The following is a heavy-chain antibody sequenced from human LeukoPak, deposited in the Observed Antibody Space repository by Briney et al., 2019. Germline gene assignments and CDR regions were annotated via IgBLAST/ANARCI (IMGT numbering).Heavy chain of an antibody. J-gene: IGHJ6*02. CDR3: ARSRPYCGGDCRLYYGMDV. Sequence: AASVKVSCKASGYTFTSYDINWVRQATGQGLEWMGWMNPNSGNTGYAQKFQGRVTMTRNTSISTAYMELSSLRSEDTAVYYCARSRPYCGGDCRLYYGMDVWGQGTTVTVSS. CDR2: MNPNSGNT. D-gene: IGHD2-21*02. V-gene: IGHV1-8*01. CDR1: GYTFTSYD.